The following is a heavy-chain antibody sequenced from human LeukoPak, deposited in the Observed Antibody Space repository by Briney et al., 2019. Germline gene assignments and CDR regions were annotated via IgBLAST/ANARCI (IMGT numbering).Heavy chain of an antibody. V-gene: IGHV3-7*01. CDR1: GFTFSSSR. Sequence: AGGSLRLSCAASGFTFSSSRMSWLRQAPGKGLEWVANIKQDGNEKHYVGSVEGRFTISRDNAQNSLYLQMNSLRAEDTAVYYCARDGSGWSAYWGQGTLVTVSS. CDR3: ARDGSGWSAY. D-gene: IGHD6-19*01. J-gene: IGHJ4*02. CDR2: IKQDGNEK.